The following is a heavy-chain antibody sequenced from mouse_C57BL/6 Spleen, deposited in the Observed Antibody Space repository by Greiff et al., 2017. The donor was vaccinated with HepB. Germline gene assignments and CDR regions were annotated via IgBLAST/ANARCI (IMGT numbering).Heavy chain of an antibody. J-gene: IGHJ4*01. CDR2: IRNKANGYTT. Sequence: EVKVVESGGGLVQPGGSLSLSCAASGFTFTDYYMSWVRQPPGKALEWLGFIRNKANGYTTEYSASVKGRFTISRDNSQSILYLQMNALRAEDSATYYCANVYGSSLWAMDYWGQGTSVTVSS. CDR1: GFTFTDYY. CDR3: ANVYGSSLWAMDY. V-gene: IGHV7-3*01. D-gene: IGHD1-1*01.